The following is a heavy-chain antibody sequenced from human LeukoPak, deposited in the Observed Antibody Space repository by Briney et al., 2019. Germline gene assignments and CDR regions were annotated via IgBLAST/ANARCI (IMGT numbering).Heavy chain of an antibody. CDR2: IGSSGGTT. J-gene: IGHJ5*02. V-gene: IGHV3-23*01. CDR3: AALSYDFWSGINWFDP. D-gene: IGHD3-3*01. CDR1: GFTLSSCA. Sequence: GGSLRLSCGASGFTLSSCAMSWVRQAPGQGLEWVSAIGSSGGTTYYADSVRGRFTISRDDSKNTLNLQMNSLRVEDTAVYYCAALSYDFWSGINWFDPWGQGTLVTVSP.